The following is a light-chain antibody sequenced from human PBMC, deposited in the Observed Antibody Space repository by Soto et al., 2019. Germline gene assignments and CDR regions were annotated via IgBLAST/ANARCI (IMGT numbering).Light chain of an antibody. Sequence: ATQCASPGDTASHTPRASQRVSSNVAWYQQKPGQAPRLLIYGAYTRATGTPARFSGSGSGTEFTLTISSLQSEDFAVYYCQQYIRWPLTFGEGTKVDI. CDR3: QQYIRWPLT. J-gene: IGKJ4*02. CDR1: QRVSSN. CDR2: GAY. V-gene: IGKV3-15*01.